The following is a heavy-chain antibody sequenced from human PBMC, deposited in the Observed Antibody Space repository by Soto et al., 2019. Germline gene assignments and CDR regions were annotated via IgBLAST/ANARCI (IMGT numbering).Heavy chain of an antibody. CDR3: AREGILVVPAGRYYYYYYMDV. CDR2: ISSSSSTI. V-gene: IGHV3-48*01. CDR1: AFTFSSYS. Sequence: GGSLRLSCAASAFTFSSYSMNWVRQAPGKGLEWVSYISSSSSTIYYADSVEGRFTISRDNAKNSLYLQMNSLRAEDTAVYYCAREGILVVPAGRYYYYYYMDVWGKGTTVTVSS. D-gene: IGHD2-2*01. J-gene: IGHJ6*03.